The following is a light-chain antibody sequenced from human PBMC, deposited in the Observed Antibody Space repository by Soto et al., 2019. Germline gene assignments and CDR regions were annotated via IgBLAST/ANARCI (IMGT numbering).Light chain of an antibody. Sequence: DIQMTQSPPSLSASGLYRVTLSCXASQGVSGYLHWYQQKPGKAPKLLIYATSNLQSGVPSRLSGGGSGTDFTLTISSLQPEDFAIYYCQQTYSTLWTFGHGTKVDI. V-gene: IGKV1-39*01. J-gene: IGKJ1*01. CDR2: ATS. CDR3: QQTYSTLWT. CDR1: QGVSGY.